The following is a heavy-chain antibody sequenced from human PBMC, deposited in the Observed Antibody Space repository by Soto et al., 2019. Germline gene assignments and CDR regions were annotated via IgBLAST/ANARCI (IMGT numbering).Heavy chain of an antibody. CDR1: GYTFSNYG. CDR3: GRGGLAVSGTYDY. Sequence: QVRLVQSRAEVKEPGASVKVSCKASGYTFSNYGVAWVRRAPGQGLEWMGWISGSNGETKYAQNLQNRVSMTTETSTSTAYMELRSLRPDDTAIYFCGRGGLAVSGTYDYWGQGSLVTVSS. D-gene: IGHD6-19*01. J-gene: IGHJ4*02. CDR2: ISGSNGET. V-gene: IGHV1-18*01.